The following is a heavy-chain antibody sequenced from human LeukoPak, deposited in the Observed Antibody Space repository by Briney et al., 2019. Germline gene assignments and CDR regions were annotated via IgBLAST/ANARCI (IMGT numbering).Heavy chain of an antibody. CDR2: IYSGGST. CDR1: GFTVSGNY. V-gene: IGHV3-66*01. Sequence: GVSLRLSCAASGFTVSGNYMSWVRQAPGKGLEWVSVIYSGGSTYYADSVKGRFTISRDNSKNTLYLQMNSLRAEDTAVYYCAMTAVAGTGDYWGQGTLVTVSS. D-gene: IGHD6-19*01. CDR3: AMTAVAGTGDY. J-gene: IGHJ4*02.